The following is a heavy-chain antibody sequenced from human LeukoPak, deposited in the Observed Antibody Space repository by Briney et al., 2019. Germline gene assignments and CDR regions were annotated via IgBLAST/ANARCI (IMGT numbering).Heavy chain of an antibody. J-gene: IGHJ4*02. CDR3: ARVGASNGVDY. Sequence: SETLSLTCTVSGGSISSHYWSWIRQPPGKGLEWIGYISYSGSTNYNPSFKSRVAISEDRSKNQFSLRLSSVTAADTAVYYCARVGASNGVDYWGQGTLVTVSS. CDR2: ISYSGST. D-gene: IGHD2-8*01. V-gene: IGHV4-59*11. CDR1: GGSISSHY.